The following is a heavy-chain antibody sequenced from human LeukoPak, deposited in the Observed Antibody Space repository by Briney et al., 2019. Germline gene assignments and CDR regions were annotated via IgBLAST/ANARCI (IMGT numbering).Heavy chain of an antibody. D-gene: IGHD2-8*01. V-gene: IGHV4-30-2*01. CDR3: ASVLMVYATFDY. CDR1: GGSISSGGYS. J-gene: IGHJ4*02. Sequence: SETLSLTCAVSGGSISSGGYSWSWIWQPPGKGLEWIGYIYHSGSTYYNPSLKSRVTISVDRSKNQFSLKLSSVTAADTAVYYCASVLMVYATFDYWGQGTLVTVSS. CDR2: IYHSGST.